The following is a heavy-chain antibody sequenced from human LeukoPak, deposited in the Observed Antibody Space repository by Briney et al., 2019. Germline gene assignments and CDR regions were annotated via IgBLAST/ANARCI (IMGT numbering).Heavy chain of an antibody. CDR2: ISGSGGST. V-gene: IGHV3-23*01. D-gene: IGHD2-2*02. Sequence: PGGSLRLSCAASGFTFSSYAMSWVRQAPGEGLEWVSAISGSGGSTYYADSGKGRFTISRDNSKNTVHLQMNSLRVEDTAVYYCAKTDCTSSSCYTIDSWGQGTLVTVSS. J-gene: IGHJ4*02. CDR1: GFTFSSYA. CDR3: AKTDCTSSSCYTIDS.